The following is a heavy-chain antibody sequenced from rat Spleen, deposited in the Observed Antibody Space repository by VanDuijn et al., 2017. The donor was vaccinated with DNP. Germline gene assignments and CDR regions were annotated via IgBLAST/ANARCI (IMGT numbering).Heavy chain of an antibody. CDR1: GYSITSNY. D-gene: IGHD1-7*01. CDR3: ARWTRYFDS. V-gene: IGHV3-1*01. Sequence: EVQLQESGSGLVKPSQSLSLTCSVTGYSITSNYWGWIRKFPGNKMEWIGHISYSGRTNYNPSLKSRIPISRDTSKNHFFLQLNSVTTEDTATYYCARWTRYFDSWGQGVMVTVSS. CDR2: ISYSGRT. J-gene: IGHJ2*01.